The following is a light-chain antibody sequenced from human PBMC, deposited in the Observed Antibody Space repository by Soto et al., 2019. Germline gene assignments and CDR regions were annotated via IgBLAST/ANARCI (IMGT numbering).Light chain of an antibody. CDR2: GAS. J-gene: IGKJ1*01. Sequence: DIVVTQSPATLSASPGERVTLSCRASQFVSSRLAWYQQRPGQVPRLLIYGASTRATGIPARFSGSGSGTEFTLTISSLQSEDFAVYYCQQYNNWPGTFGQVTKVDIK. CDR1: QFVSSR. CDR3: QQYNNWPGT. V-gene: IGKV3-15*01.